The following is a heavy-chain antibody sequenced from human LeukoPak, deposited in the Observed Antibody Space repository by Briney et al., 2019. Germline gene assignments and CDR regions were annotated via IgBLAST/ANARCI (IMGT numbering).Heavy chain of an antibody. CDR3: ARARPIDNFWSADYFDY. J-gene: IGHJ4*02. CDR2: INPNSGGT. Sequence: ASVKVSCKASGYTFTGYYMHWVRQAPGQGLEWMGWINPNSGGTNYAQKFQGRVTMTRDTSISTAYMELSRLRSDDTAVYYCARARPIDNFWSADYFDYWGQGTLVTVSS. D-gene: IGHD3-3*01. V-gene: IGHV1-2*02. CDR1: GYTFTGYY.